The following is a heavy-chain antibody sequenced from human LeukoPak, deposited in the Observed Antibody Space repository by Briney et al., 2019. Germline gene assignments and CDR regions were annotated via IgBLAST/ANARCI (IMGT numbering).Heavy chain of an antibody. CDR2: INPNSGGT. J-gene: IGHJ4*02. CDR1: GYTFTGYY. Sequence: SVKVSCKASGYTFTGYYMHWVRQGPGQGLEWMGWINPNSGGTNYAQKFQGRDTMTRDTSISTAYMELSRLRSDDTAVYYCARDEPVRGYNYGRGSDYWGQGTLVTVSS. CDR3: ARDEPVRGYNYGRGSDY. D-gene: IGHD5-24*01. V-gene: IGHV1-2*02.